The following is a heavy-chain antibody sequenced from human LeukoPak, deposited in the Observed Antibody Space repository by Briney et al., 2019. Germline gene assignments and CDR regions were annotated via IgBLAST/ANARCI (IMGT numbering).Heavy chain of an antibody. V-gene: IGHV1-69*05. D-gene: IGHD4-17*01. CDR3: ARHPSTVTTSYYFDY. CDR2: PIFGTA. Sequence: PIFGTANYAQKFQGRVTITTDESTSTAYMELSSLRSEDTAVYYCARHPSTVTTSYYFDYWGQGTLVTVSS. J-gene: IGHJ4*02.